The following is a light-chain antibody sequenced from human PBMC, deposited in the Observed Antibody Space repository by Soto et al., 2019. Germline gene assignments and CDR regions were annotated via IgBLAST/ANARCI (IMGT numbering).Light chain of an antibody. CDR2: DAS. V-gene: IGKV3-11*01. CDR1: QSVSNY. J-gene: IGKJ1*01. Sequence: EIVLTQSPATLSLSPGERATLSCGASQSVSNYLAWYQQKPGQAPRLLIYDASNRATGIPARFSGSGSGTDFTLTIISLEPEDFAVYYCQQRTNWPRTFGQGTKVEIK. CDR3: QQRTNWPRT.